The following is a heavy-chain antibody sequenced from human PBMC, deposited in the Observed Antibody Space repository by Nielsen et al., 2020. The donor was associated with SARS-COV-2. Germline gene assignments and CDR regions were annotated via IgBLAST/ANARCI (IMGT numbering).Heavy chain of an antibody. CDR3: ARTGRNMVNYYGMDV. CDR2: ISSSGSFT. J-gene: IGHJ6*02. V-gene: IGHV3-11*03. Sequence: SCAASGFMVSDSYMSWIRQTPGKGLEWISYISSSGSFTNYADSVRGRFTISRDNGKNSLYLQMNSLRVEDTAVYYCARTGRNMVNYYGMDVWGQGTTVTVSS. CDR1: GFMVSDSY. D-gene: IGHD5-18*01.